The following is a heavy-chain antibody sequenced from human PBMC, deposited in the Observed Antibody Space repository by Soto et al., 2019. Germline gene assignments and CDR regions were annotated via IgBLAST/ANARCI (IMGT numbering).Heavy chain of an antibody. CDR3: TTEAAAPYNWFDP. V-gene: IGHV3-15*01. D-gene: IGHD6-13*01. Sequence: EVQLVESGGGLVKPGGSLRLSCAASGFTFSNAWMSWVRQAPGKGLEWVGRIKSKTDGGTTDYAAPEKGRFTISRDDLKTTLYLQMNSGKTGDTAVYYCTTEAAAPYNWFDPWGQGTLVTVSS. CDR2: IKSKTDGGTT. CDR1: GFTFSNAW. J-gene: IGHJ5*02.